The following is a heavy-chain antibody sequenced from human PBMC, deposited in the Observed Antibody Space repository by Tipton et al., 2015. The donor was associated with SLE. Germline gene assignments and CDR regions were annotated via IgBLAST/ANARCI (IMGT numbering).Heavy chain of an antibody. CDR3: ARQPFATRSGFDV. J-gene: IGHJ3*01. V-gene: IGHV4-59*08. CDR1: GGSITSYY. CDR2: ASDSGDT. D-gene: IGHD6-25*01. Sequence: TLSLTCTVSGGSITSYYGGWIRQPPGKGLEWIGSASDSGDTHYSPSLKSRVTISVDTSKNQFSLKLSSVTAADAAVYYCARQPFATRSGFDVWGQGTMVTVSS.